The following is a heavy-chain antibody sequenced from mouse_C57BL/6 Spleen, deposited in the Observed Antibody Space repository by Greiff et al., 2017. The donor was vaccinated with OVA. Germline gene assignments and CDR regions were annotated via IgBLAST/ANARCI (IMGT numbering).Heavy chain of an antibody. V-gene: IGHV1-82*01. D-gene: IGHD1-1*01. J-gene: IGHJ2*01. Sequence: QVQLQQSGPELVKPGASVKISCKASGYAFSSSWMNWVKQRPGKGLEWIGRIYPGDGDTNYNGKFKGKATRTADKSSSTAYMQLSSLTSEDSAVYFCARSGSNYFDYWGQGTTLTVSS. CDR3: ARSGSNYFDY. CDR2: IYPGDGDT. CDR1: GYAFSSSW.